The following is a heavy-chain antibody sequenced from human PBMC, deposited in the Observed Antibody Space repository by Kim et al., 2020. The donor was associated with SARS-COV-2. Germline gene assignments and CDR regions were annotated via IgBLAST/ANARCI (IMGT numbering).Heavy chain of an antibody. V-gene: IGHV1-46*01. J-gene: IGHJ4*02. Sequence: ASVKVSCKASGYTFTSNYMHWVRQAPGQGLEWMGIINPSGGSTSYAQKFQGRVTMTRDTSTSTVYMELSSLRSEDMAVYYCARDPLGGQRSIAARRHFDYWGQGTLVTVSS. CDR2: INPSGGST. CDR1: GYTFTSNY. CDR3: ARDPLGGQRSIAARRHFDY. D-gene: IGHD6-6*01.